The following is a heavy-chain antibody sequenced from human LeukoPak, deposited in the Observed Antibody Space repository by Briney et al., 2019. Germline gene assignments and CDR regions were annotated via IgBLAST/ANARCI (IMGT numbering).Heavy chain of an antibody. CDR3: ARELSGFGELLSYNFDY. J-gene: IGHJ4*02. V-gene: IGHV1-8*01. CDR2: MNPNSGNT. Sequence: ASVKVSLKGSGYNFTSYGNNWGRQGPGQGLELKGLMNPNSGNTGYAQKFQGRVTMTRNTSISTAYMELSSLRAEDTAVYYCARELSGFGELLSYNFDYWGQGTLVTVSS. CDR1: GYNFTSYG. D-gene: IGHD3-10*01.